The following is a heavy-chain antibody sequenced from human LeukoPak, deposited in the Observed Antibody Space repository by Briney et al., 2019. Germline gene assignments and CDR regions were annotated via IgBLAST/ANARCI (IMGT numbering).Heavy chain of an antibody. CDR1: GGSFSGYY. J-gene: IGHJ4*02. D-gene: IGHD2-2*03. CDR2: INHSGST. Sequence: SETLSLTCAVYGGSFSGYYWSWIRQPPGKGLEWIGEINHSGSTNYNPSLKSRVTISVDTYKNQFSLKLSSVTAADTAVYYCARRGNGYCSSTSCYVDYWGQGTLVTVSS. V-gene: IGHV4-34*01. CDR3: ARRGNGYCSSTSCYVDY.